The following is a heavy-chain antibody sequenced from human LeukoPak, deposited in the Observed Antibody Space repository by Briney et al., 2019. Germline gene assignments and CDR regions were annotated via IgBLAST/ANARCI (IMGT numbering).Heavy chain of an antibody. J-gene: IGHJ4*02. CDR1: GSHFTSYW. Sequence: GGALQISGEGSGSHFTSYWIGWGRPLPGKGLEWMGIIYPGDSDTRYSPSFQGQVTISADKSISTAYLQWSSLKASDTAMYYCARQGSGWYWGAWGQGTLVTVSS. CDR2: IYPGDSDT. V-gene: IGHV5-51*01. D-gene: IGHD6-19*01. CDR3: ARQGSGWYWGA.